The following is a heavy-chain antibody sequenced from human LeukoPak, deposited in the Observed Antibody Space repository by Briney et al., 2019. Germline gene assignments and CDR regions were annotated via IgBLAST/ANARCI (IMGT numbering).Heavy chain of an antibody. CDR1: GFTFSSYG. CDR3: ARDIVVVPEEYYFDY. D-gene: IGHD2-2*01. CDR2: ISYDGSNK. V-gene: IGHV3-30*03. Sequence: GGSLRLSCAASGFTFSSYGMHWVRQAPGKGLEWVAVISYDGSNKYHADSVKGRFTISRDNSKNTLYLQMNSLRAEDTAVYYCARDIVVVPEEYYFDYWGQGTLVTVSS. J-gene: IGHJ4*02.